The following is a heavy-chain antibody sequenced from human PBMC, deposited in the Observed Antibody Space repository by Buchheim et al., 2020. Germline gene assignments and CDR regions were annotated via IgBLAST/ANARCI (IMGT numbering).Heavy chain of an antibody. Sequence: QVQMQESGPGLVKLSDTLSLTCAVSGYSVSSANWWGWIRQPPGKGLEWIGYIYNSGSTYYNPSLKSRVTMSIDTSKNQFSLKLSSVTAVDTAIYYCARIQSYHLLSAFDIWGQGT. V-gene: IGHV4-28*01. D-gene: IGHD2-2*01. CDR3: ARIQSYHLLSAFDI. J-gene: IGHJ3*02. CDR2: IYNSGST. CDR1: GYSVSSANW.